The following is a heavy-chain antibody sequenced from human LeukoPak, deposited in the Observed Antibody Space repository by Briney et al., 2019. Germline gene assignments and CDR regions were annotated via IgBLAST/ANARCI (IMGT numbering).Heavy chain of an antibody. V-gene: IGHV3-23*01. Sequence: PGGSLRLSCAASGFTFSSYAMSWVRQAPGKGLEWVSAISGSGGSTYYADSVKGRFTISRDNSKNTLYLQMHSLRAEDTAVYYCAKNIYGDYEWVLVYWGQGTLVTVSS. CDR2: ISGSGGST. CDR1: GFTFSSYA. J-gene: IGHJ4*02. D-gene: IGHD4-17*01. CDR3: AKNIYGDYEWVLVY.